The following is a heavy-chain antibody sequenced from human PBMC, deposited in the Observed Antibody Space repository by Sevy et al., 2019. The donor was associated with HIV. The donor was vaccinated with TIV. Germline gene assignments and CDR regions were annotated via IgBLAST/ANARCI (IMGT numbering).Heavy chain of an antibody. CDR2: ISSSSSLL. J-gene: IGHJ4*02. V-gene: IGHV3-21*01. CDR3: ASGSLDSTGYPFDY. Sequence: GESLKISCAASGFTFSIYTMNWVRQAPGKGLEWVSSISSSSSLLYYADSVGGRFTISRDNAKNSLYLQMHSLRAEDTAVYYCASGSLDSTGYPFDYWGQGTLVTVSS. CDR1: GFTFSIYT. D-gene: IGHD3-22*01.